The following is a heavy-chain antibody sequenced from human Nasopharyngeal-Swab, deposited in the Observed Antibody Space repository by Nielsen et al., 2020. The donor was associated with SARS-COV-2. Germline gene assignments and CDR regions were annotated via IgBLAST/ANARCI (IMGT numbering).Heavy chain of an antibody. CDR2: ISNSGDYI. Sequence: GGSLRLSCAASGFTFTIYTMNWVRQAPGKGLEWVSAISNSGDYIHYAPSVKGRFTISRDNAKNSVYLQMNSLTAEDTAVYYCARDTPAMFAYWGQGTLVTVSS. V-gene: IGHV3-21*01. CDR3: ARDTPAMFAY. CDR1: GFTFTIYT. J-gene: IGHJ4*02.